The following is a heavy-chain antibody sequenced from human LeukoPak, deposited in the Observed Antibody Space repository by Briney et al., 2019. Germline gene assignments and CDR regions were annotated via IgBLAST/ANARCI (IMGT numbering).Heavy chain of an antibody. CDR3: ARGVPYYDFWSMHYYYYYMDV. V-gene: IGHV1-8*03. J-gene: IGHJ6*03. Sequence: ASVKVSCKASGYTFTSYDINWVRQATGQGLEWMGWMNPNSGNTSYAQKFQGRVTITRNTSISTAYMELSSLRSEDTAVYYCARGVPYYDFWSMHYYYYYMDVWGKGTTVTVSS. CDR2: MNPNSGNT. CDR1: GYTFTSYD. D-gene: IGHD3-3*01.